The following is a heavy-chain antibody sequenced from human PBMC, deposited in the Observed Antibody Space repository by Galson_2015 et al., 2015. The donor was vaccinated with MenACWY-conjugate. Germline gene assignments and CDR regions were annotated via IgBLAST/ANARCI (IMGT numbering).Heavy chain of an antibody. CDR2: ISYSGST. CDR3: ARRSARLTLGAFDI. J-gene: IGHJ3*02. V-gene: IGHV4-39*01. D-gene: IGHD4-23*01. Sequence: ATLSLTCTVSGGSISSSSYFWGWLRQPPGKGLEWIGTISYSGSTHYNPSLNNRVTVSADTSKNQFSLNVNSVTAADTALYYCARRSARLTLGAFDIWGQGTMVSVSA. CDR1: GGSISSSSYF.